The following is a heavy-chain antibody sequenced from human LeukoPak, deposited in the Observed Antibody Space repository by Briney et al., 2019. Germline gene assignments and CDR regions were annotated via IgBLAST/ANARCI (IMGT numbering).Heavy chain of an antibody. Sequence: ASVKVSCKASGYTFTSYSMHWVRQAPGQGLEWMGIINPSGGSTSYAQKFQGRVTMTRDTSTSTVYMELSSLRSEDTAVYYCTTGLPAVGYFIVVVTFSNWGQGTLVTASS. J-gene: IGHJ4*01. D-gene: IGHD2-21*02. CDR1: GYTFTSYS. CDR2: INPSGGST. V-gene: IGHV1-46*01. CDR3: TTGLPAVGYFIVVVTFSN.